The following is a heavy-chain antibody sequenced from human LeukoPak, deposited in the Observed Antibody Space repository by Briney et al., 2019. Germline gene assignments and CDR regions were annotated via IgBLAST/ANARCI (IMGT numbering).Heavy chain of an antibody. J-gene: IGHJ3*02. CDR1: GGSISSYY. CDR2: IYYSGST. V-gene: IGHV4-59*01. D-gene: IGHD2-15*01. Sequence: SETLSLTCTVSGGSISSYYWSWIRQPPGKGLEWIGYIYYSGSTNYNPSLKSRVTISVDTSKNQFSLKLSPVTAADTAVYYCARGAPKLGYCSGGSCPHDAFDIWGQGTMVTVSS. CDR3: ARGAPKLGYCSGGSCPHDAFDI.